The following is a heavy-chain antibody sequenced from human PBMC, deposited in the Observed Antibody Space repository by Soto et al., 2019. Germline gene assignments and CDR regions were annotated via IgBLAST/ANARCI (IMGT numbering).Heavy chain of an antibody. CDR3: ARGHWMTTDPRGYYFDY. D-gene: IGHD4-17*01. CDR1: GGSFSGYY. J-gene: IGHJ4*02. CDR2: INHSGST. Sequence: SETLSLTCAVYGGSFSGYYWSWIRQPPGKGLEWIGEINHSGSTNYNPSLKSRVTISVDTSKNQFSLKLSSVTAADTAVYYCARGHWMTTDPRGYYFDYWGQGTLVTVSS. V-gene: IGHV4-34*01.